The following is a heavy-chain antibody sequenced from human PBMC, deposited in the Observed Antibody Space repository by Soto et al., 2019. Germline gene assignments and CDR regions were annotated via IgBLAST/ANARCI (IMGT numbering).Heavy chain of an antibody. Sequence: QLQLQESGPGLVKPSETLSLTCTVSGGSISSSSYYWGWIRQPPGKGLEWIGSIYYSGSTYYNPSLKSRVPISVDTSKNQFSLKLSSVTAADTAVYYCASLKDIVVVPAATGDAFDIWGQGTMVTVSS. V-gene: IGHV4-39*01. CDR1: GGSISSSSYY. CDR2: IYYSGST. J-gene: IGHJ3*02. CDR3: ASLKDIVVVPAATGDAFDI. D-gene: IGHD2-2*01.